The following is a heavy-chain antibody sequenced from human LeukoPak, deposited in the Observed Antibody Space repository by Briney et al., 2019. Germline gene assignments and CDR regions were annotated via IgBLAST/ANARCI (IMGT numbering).Heavy chain of an antibody. J-gene: IGHJ4*02. CDR3: ATKSAYSYGYTFDY. CDR1: GFTFSSYA. Sequence: GGSLRLSCAVSGFTFSSYAMSWVRQAPGKGLEWVAAISGSGGSTYYADSVKGRFTISRDNSKNTLYLQMNSLRAEDTAVYYCATKSAYSYGYTFDYWGQGTLVTVSS. V-gene: IGHV3-23*01. D-gene: IGHD5-18*01. CDR2: ISGSGGST.